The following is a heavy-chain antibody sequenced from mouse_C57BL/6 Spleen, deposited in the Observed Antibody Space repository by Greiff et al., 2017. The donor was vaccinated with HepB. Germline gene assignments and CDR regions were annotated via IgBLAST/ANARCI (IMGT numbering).Heavy chain of an antibody. CDR1: GYTFTEYT. CDR2: FYPGSGSI. D-gene: IGHD1-1*01. Sequence: QVQLQQSGAELVKPGASVKLSCKASGYTFTEYTIHWVKQRSGQGLEWIGWFYPGSGSINNNENFKDKATLTADKSSSTVYMELSRLTSEDSAVYFSTRHEALYYYGSCDWYFDVWGTGTTVTVSS. CDR3: TRHEALYYYGSCDWYFDV. J-gene: IGHJ1*03. V-gene: IGHV1-62-2*01.